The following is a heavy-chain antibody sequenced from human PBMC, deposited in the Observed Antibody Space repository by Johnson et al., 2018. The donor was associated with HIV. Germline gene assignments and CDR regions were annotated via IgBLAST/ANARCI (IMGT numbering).Heavy chain of an antibody. CDR1: GFTVSSNY. CDR2: IYSGGIT. V-gene: IGHV3-66*03. Sequence: VQLVESGGGLIQPGGSLRLSCAASGFTVSSNYMSWVRQAPGKGLEWVSLIYSGGITYYADSVKGRFTISRDNFKNTLSLQMNSLRTEDTAVYFCAKLSGTYSLFDPFDIWGQGSMVTVSS. J-gene: IGHJ3*02. D-gene: IGHD1-26*01. CDR3: AKLSGTYSLFDPFDI.